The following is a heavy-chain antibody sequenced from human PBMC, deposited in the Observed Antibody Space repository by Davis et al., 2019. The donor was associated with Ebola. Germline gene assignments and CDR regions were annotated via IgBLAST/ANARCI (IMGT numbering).Heavy chain of an antibody. J-gene: IGHJ3*02. Sequence: PGGSLRLSCAAPGFTFSSYWMRWVRQAPGKGLEWVANIKEDGSEKYYVDSVKGRFIISRDNAKNSLYLQMNNLRAEDTAVYYCARGYHYSFDIWGQGTMVTVSS. D-gene: IGHD3-22*01. CDR1: GFTFSSYW. CDR2: IKEDGSEK. V-gene: IGHV3-7*01. CDR3: ARGYHYSFDI.